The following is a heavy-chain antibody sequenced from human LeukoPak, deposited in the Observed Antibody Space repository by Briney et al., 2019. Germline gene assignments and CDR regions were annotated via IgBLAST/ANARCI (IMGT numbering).Heavy chain of an antibody. D-gene: IGHD3-3*01. J-gene: IGHJ5*02. CDR3: ARDESGYYFGWFDP. CDR2: INPNSGGT. V-gene: IGHV1-2*02. Sequence: ASVKVSCKASGYTFTSYGISWVRQAPGQGLEWMGWINPNSGGTNYAQKFQGRVTMTRDTSISTAYMELSRLRSDDTAVYYCARDESGYYFGWFDPWGQGTLVTVSS. CDR1: GYTFTSYG.